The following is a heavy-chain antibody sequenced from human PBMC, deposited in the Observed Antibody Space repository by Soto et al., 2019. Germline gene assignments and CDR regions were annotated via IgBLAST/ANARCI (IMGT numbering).Heavy chain of an antibody. D-gene: IGHD2-21*02. V-gene: IGHV4-59*01. CDR2: IYYSGST. CDR1: NGSISSYY. J-gene: IGHJ4*02. CDR3: ERQKVVTLIDY. Sequence: SETLSLTCTVSNGSISSYYWSWIRQPPGKGLEWIGYIYYSGSTNYNPSLKSRVTISVDTSKNQFSLKLSSVTAADTAVYYCERQKVVTLIDYWGQGTLVTVSS.